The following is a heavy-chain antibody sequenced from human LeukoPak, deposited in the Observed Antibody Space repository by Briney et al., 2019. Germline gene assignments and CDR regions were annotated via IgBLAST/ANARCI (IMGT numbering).Heavy chain of an antibody. D-gene: IGHD3-22*01. V-gene: IGHV4-59*11. CDR1: GGSISSHY. J-gene: IGHJ3*02. CDR3: ARDAPRYYDSSGYYGDGAFDI. Sequence: SETLSLTCTVSGGSISSHYWSWIRQPPGKGLEWIGYIHYSGSTNYNPPLKSRVTISVDTSKNQFSLKLSSVTAADTAVYYCARDAPRYYDSSGYYGDGAFDIWGQGTMVTVSS. CDR2: IHYSGST.